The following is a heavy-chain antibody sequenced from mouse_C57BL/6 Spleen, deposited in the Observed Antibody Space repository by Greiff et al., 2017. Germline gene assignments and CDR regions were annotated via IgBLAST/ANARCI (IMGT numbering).Heavy chain of an antibody. CDR2: FHPYNDDT. D-gene: IGHD1-1*01. CDR1: GYTFTTYP. J-gene: IGHJ1*03. CDR3: ARARTRVVEGDWYFDV. V-gene: IGHV1-47*01. Sequence: VQLQQSGAELVKPGASVKMSCKASGYTFTTYPIEWMKQNHGKSLEWIGNFHPYNDDTKYNAKFKGKATLTVEKSSSTVYLELSRLTSDDSAVYYCARARTRVVEGDWYFDVWGTGTTVTVSS.